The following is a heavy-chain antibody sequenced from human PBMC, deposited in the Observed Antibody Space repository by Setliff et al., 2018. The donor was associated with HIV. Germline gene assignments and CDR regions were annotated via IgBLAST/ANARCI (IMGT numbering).Heavy chain of an antibody. V-gene: IGHV4-59*01. D-gene: IGHD3-10*01. CDR3: ARGDGSESPYIYYYYMDV. CDR2: IYYSGST. CDR1: GGSISSYY. Sequence: PSETLSLTCAVSGGSISSYYWSWIRQPPGKGLEWIGYIYYSGSTNYNPSLKSRVTISVDTSKNQFSLKLSSVTAADTAVYYCARGDGSESPYIYYYYMDVWGKGTAVTVSS. J-gene: IGHJ6*03.